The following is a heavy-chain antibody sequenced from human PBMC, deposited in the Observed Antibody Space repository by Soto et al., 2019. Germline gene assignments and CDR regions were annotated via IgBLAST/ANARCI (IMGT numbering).Heavy chain of an antibody. CDR1: GFTFSRYY. Sequence: ASVKVSCKASGFTFSRYYMHWVRQAPGQGLEWMGIINPSGGSTSYAQKFQGRVTMTRDTSTSTVYMELSSLRSEDTAVYYCATGPTVTTILYYYYYMDVWGKGTTVTVSS. V-gene: IGHV1-46*03. D-gene: IGHD4-17*01. J-gene: IGHJ6*03. CDR2: INPSGGST. CDR3: ATGPTVTTILYYYYYMDV.